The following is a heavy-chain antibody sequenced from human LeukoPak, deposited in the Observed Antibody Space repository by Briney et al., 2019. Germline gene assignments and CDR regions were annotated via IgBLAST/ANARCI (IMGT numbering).Heavy chain of an antibody. D-gene: IGHD3-22*01. CDR1: GGTFSRYV. V-gene: IGHV1-69*05. CDR2: ITPIFGTV. Sequence: SVKVSCKASGGTFSRYVISWVRQAPGQGLEWMGRITPIFGTVIYAQKFQRRVTITTDESTSTAYMDLRSLRSEDTAVYYCAVTHYYDSSGYYSTDYWGQGTLVTVSS. J-gene: IGHJ4*02. CDR3: AVTHYYDSSGYYSTDY.